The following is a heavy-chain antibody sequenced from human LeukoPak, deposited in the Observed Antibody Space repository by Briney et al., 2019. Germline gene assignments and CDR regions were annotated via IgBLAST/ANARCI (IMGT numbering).Heavy chain of an antibody. Sequence: TGGSLRLSCAASGFTFSSYAINWVRQAPGKGLEWVSAISGGGGSTYYADSVKGRFTISRDNSKNTLYLQMNSLRDEDTAVCYCAKHYYDSSGTPRYFDYWGQGTLVTVSS. CDR1: GFTFSSYA. J-gene: IGHJ4*02. V-gene: IGHV3-23*01. CDR3: AKHYYDSSGTPRYFDY. D-gene: IGHD3-22*01. CDR2: ISGGGGST.